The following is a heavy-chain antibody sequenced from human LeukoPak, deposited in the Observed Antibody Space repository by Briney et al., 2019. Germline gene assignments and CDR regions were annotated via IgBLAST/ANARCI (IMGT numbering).Heavy chain of an antibody. D-gene: IGHD1-26*01. V-gene: IGHV4-31*03. CDR2: IYYSGST. CDR3: ARLPVVGAIYLRYYGMDV. CDR1: GGSISSGGYY. J-gene: IGHJ6*02. Sequence: PSQTLSLTCTVSGGSISSGGYYWSWIRQHPGKGLEWIGYIYYSGSTYYNPSLKSRVTISVDTSKNQFSLKLSSVTAADTAVYYCARLPVVGAIYLRYYGMDVWGQGTTVTVSS.